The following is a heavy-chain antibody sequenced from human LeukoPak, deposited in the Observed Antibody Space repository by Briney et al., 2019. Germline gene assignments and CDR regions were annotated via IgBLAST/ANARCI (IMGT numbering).Heavy chain of an antibody. CDR3: ARDREVAVAGTDY. J-gene: IGHJ4*02. CDR2: IYYSGST. CDR1: GGSISSGDYY. Sequence: SQTLSLTCTVSGGSISSGDYYWSWIRQPPGKGLEWIGYIYYSGSTYYNPSLKSRVTISVDTSKNQFSLKLSPVTAADTAVYYCARDREVAVAGTDYWGQGTLVTVSS. D-gene: IGHD6-19*01. V-gene: IGHV4-30-4*08.